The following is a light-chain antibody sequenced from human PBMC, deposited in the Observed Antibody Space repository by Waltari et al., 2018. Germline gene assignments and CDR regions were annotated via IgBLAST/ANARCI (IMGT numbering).Light chain of an antibody. J-gene: IGKJ2*01. V-gene: IGKV1-39*01. CDR2: SAS. CDR1: QSISSY. CDR3: QQTYSSST. Sequence: DIQMTQSPSSLSAPVGDRVTITCRASQSISSYLNWYQQKPGKAPRLLIYSASNLRSGVPSRFSGSGSGTDFTLTISSLQPGDFATYYCQQTYSSSTFGQGTKVEMK.